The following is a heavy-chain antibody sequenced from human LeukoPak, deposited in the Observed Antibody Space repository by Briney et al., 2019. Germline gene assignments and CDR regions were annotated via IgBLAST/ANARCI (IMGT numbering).Heavy chain of an antibody. CDR2: ISGSSGYI. CDR1: RFTFSSYS. J-gene: IGHJ4*02. CDR3: ARVVGQIAVAGTRYCDY. Sequence: GGSLRLSCAASRFTFSSYSMNWVRQAPGKGLEWVSSISGSSGYIYYADSPRGRFTIYRENDKNSLYLQMNSLRPEDTAVYYCARVVGQIAVAGTRYCDYWGRGTLVTVSS. D-gene: IGHD6-19*01. V-gene: IGHV3-21*01.